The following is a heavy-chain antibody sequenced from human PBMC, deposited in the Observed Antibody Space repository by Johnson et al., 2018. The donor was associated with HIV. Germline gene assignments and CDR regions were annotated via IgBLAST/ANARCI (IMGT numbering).Heavy chain of an antibody. J-gene: IGHJ3*02. Sequence: VQLVESGGGLIQPGGSLRLSCVASGFTVTSNYMSWVRQAPGKGLEWVANIKQDGSEKYYVDSVKGRFTISRDNAKNSLYLQMNSLRAEDTAVYYCARSSGARWAFDIWGQGTMVTVSS. D-gene: IGHD6-6*01. CDR2: IKQDGSEK. V-gene: IGHV3-7*01. CDR3: ARSSGARWAFDI. CDR1: GFTVTSNY.